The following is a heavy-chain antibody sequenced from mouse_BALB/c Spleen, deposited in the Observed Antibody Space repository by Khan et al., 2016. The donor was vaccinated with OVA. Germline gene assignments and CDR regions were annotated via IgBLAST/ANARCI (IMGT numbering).Heavy chain of an antibody. V-gene: IGHV1-77*01. CDR1: GYIFTDYY. CDR2: ISPGSDAT. CDR3: ARRNDVGYTFAY. D-gene: IGHD1-2*01. J-gene: IGHJ3*01. Sequence: QVQLQQSGAELARPGASVKLSCKASGYIFTDYYINWVKQRTGQGLEWIGEISPGSDATYCNEKFKGKATLTADKSSSTASMQLSSLPSEDSAGYCCARRNDVGYTFAYWGQGTLVTVSA.